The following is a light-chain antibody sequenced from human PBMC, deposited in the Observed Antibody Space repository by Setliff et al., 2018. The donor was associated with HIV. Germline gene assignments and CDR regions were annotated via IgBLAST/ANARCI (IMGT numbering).Light chain of an antibody. Sequence: QSALTQPASVSGSPGQSITISCTGTRSDVGGYGYVSWYQHHPGKAPKLIIYNVNKRPSGVSNRLSGSKSGNTASLTISGLQAEDEADYYCTSYTTSSSPYVFGTGTKVTVL. CDR3: TSYTTSSSPYV. V-gene: IGLV2-14*03. CDR1: RSDVGGYGY. CDR2: NVN. J-gene: IGLJ1*01.